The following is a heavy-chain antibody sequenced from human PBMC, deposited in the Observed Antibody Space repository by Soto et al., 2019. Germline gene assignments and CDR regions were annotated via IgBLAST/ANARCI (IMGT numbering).Heavy chain of an antibody. V-gene: IGHV3-21*01. CDR3: ARDRIPIAVASTCVY. CDR2: ISSSSTYI. Sequence: EVQLVESGGGLVKPGGSLRLSCAASGFTFSSYSLNWVRQAPGKGLEWVSSISSSSTYIYYADSVKGRFTISRDNAKNSLYLQMNSLRAEDTAVYYCARDRIPIAVASTCVYWGQGTLVTVSS. CDR1: GFTFSSYS. J-gene: IGHJ4*02. D-gene: IGHD6-19*01.